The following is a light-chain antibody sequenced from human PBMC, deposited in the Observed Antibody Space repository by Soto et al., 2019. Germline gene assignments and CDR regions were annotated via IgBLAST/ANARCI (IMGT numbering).Light chain of an antibody. V-gene: IGLV2-14*01. CDR2: EVS. CDR3: SSYSTSTDYV. CDR1: SSDVGGYKY. J-gene: IGLJ1*01. Sequence: QSVLTQPASVSGSPGQSITISCTGTSSDVGGYKYVSWHQLHPGKAPKLIIYEVSNRPSGISNRFSGSKSGNTASLTISGLQAQDEADYYCSSYSTSTDYVLGNGTKVT.